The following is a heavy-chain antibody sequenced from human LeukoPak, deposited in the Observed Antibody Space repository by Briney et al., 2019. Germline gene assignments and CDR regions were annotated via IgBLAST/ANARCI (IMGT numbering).Heavy chain of an antibody. D-gene: IGHD3-22*01. CDR1: GYTFTGYY. CDR3: ARDYYDRSGSSY. CDR2: INPSGGST. Sequence: ASVKVSCKASGYTFTGYYMHWVRQAPGQGLEWMGGINPSGGSTDYAQKFQGRVTMTRDMSTSTVYMEVSSLRSEDTAVYYCARDYYDRSGSSYWGQGTLVTVSS. V-gene: IGHV1-46*01. J-gene: IGHJ4*02.